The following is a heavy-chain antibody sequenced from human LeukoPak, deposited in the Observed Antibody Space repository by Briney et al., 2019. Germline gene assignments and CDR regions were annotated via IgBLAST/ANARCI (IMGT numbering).Heavy chain of an antibody. CDR3: ARDKNGDYDNWFDP. J-gene: IGHJ5*02. V-gene: IGHV3-7*01. CDR1: GFTFSSYW. D-gene: IGHD4-17*01. Sequence: GGSLRLSCAASGFTFSSYWMSWVRQAPGKGLEWVANIKQDGSEKYYVDSVKGRFTISRDNAKNSVHLQMNSLRAEDTAVYYCARDKNGDYDNWFDPWGQGTLVTVSS. CDR2: IKQDGSEK.